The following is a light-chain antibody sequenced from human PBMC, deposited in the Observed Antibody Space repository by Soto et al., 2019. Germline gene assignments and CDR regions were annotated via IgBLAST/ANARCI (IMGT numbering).Light chain of an antibody. CDR2: GAL. CDR3: QQYDRSLIRT. V-gene: IGKV3-20*01. CDR1: QSVSSSY. Sequence: EIVLTQSPGTLSLSPGERATLSCRASQSVSSSYLAWYQQKPGQAPRLLIYGALSRATGIPDRFSGSGSGTDFTLTISRLEPEDSAVYYCQQYDRSLIRTFGQGTKVVIK. J-gene: IGKJ1*01.